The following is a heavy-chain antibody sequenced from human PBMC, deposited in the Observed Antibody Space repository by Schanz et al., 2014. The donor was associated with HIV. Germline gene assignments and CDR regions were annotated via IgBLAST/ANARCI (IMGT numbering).Heavy chain of an antibody. Sequence: VQLVESGGGLVKPGGSLRLSCAASGFTFSSYSMNWVRQAPGKGLQWVSSISSGSSYIYYADSVKGRFTISRDNAKNSLYLQMNSLRAEDTAVYYCARPTGAQYFDLWGRGTLVTVSS. D-gene: IGHD7-27*01. CDR3: ARPTGAQYFDL. J-gene: IGHJ2*01. V-gene: IGHV3-21*01. CDR1: GFTFSSYS. CDR2: ISSGSSYI.